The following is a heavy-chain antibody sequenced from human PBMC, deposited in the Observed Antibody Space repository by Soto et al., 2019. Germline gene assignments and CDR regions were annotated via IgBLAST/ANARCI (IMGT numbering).Heavy chain of an antibody. J-gene: IGHJ6*02. CDR1: GGSISPYY. Sequence: NPSETLSLTCTVSGGSISPYYWSWIRQPPEKGLEWIGNIYYIGNSNCNPSLKSRVTISLDTSKNQFSLKLSSVTAADTAVYYCAKDLALYYYGSGSPQGSYGMDVWGQGTTVTVSS. CDR2: IYYIGNS. V-gene: IGHV4-59*12. CDR3: AKDLALYYYGSGSPQGSYGMDV. D-gene: IGHD3-10*01.